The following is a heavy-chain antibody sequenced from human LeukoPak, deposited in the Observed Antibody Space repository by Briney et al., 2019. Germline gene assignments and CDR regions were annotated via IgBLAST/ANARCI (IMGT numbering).Heavy chain of an antibody. D-gene: IGHD6-13*01. J-gene: IGHJ4*02. CDR1: GFTFSDYY. V-gene: IGHV3-15*01. CDR3: TTDGGSSTSDY. Sequence: GGSLRLSCAASGFTFSDYYMSWIRQAPGKGLEWVGRIKSKTDGGTTDYAAPVKGRFTISRDDSKNTLYLQMNSLKTEDTAVYYCTTDGGSSTSDYWGQGTLVTVSS. CDR2: IKSKTDGGTT.